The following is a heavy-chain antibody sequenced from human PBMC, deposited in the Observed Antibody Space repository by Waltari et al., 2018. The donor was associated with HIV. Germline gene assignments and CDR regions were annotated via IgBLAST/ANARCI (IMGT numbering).Heavy chain of an antibody. D-gene: IGHD1-26*01. CDR2: IESRAEAGTT. CDR1: GSSFCNAL. Sequence: EVQLVESGGGLVKPGGSLRPSCVGSGSSFCNALVNWVRQAPGKGLERVGHIESRAEAGTTDFPAHVKGRFAISRDDSKNTVYLEMQSLKTEDTGVYYCTTGWSQYPDFWGQGTLVTVSS. J-gene: IGHJ4*02. V-gene: IGHV3-15*04. CDR3: TTGWSQYPDF.